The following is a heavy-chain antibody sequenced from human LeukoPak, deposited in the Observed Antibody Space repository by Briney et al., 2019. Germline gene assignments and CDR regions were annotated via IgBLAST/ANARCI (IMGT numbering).Heavy chain of an antibody. CDR3: ARGNCSSTSCYVPFDY. Sequence: SETLSLTCTVSGGSISSYYWSWIRQPPGKGLEWIGYIYNSGSTNYNPSLKSRVTISVDTSKNQFSLKLSSVTAADTAVYYCARGNCSSTSCYVPFDYWGQGTLVTVSS. CDR2: IYNSGST. CDR1: GGSISSYY. D-gene: IGHD2-2*01. V-gene: IGHV4-59*12. J-gene: IGHJ4*02.